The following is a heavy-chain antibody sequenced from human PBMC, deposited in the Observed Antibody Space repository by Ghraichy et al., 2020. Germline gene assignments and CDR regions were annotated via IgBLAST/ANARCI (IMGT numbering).Heavy chain of an antibody. J-gene: IGHJ4*02. V-gene: IGHV4-39*01. CDR1: GASINSNSYY. CDR3: APRWGSSGWYGDFFY. D-gene: IGHD6-19*01. Sequence: SETRSLTCTVSGASINSNSYYWTWIRQPPGKGLEWIGTMYYTGHTYYNPSLKSRVTISTDTSKNQFSLKLNSLSAADTAVYYCAPRWGSSGWYGDFFYWGQGTPVTVSS. CDR2: MYYTGHT.